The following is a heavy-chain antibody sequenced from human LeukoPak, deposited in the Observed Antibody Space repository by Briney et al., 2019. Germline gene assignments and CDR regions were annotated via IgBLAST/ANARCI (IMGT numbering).Heavy chain of an antibody. V-gene: IGHV3-33*06. D-gene: IGHD6-13*01. CDR3: AKGGYSSSWFGDY. CDR1: GFTFSSYA. Sequence: PGGSLRLSCAASGFTFSSYAMHWVRQAPGKGLEWVAIIWYDGSNKYYADSVKGRFTISRDNSKSTLYLQMNSLRAEDTAVYYCAKGGYSSSWFGDYWGQGTLVTVSS. CDR2: IWYDGSNK. J-gene: IGHJ4*02.